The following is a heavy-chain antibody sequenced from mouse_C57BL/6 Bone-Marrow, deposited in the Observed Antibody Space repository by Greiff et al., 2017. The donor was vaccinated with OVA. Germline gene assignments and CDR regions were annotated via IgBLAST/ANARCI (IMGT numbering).Heavy chain of an antibody. CDR3: AIDGYYVGFAY. D-gene: IGHD2-3*01. V-gene: IGHV5-17*01. Sequence: EVKLMESGGGLVKPGGSLKLSCAASGFTFSDYGMHWVRQAPEKGLEWVAYISSGSSTIYYADTVKGRFTISRDNAKNTLFLQMTSLRSEDTAMYYCAIDGYYVGFAYWGQGTLVTVSA. CDR1: GFTFSDYG. CDR2: ISSGSSTI. J-gene: IGHJ3*01.